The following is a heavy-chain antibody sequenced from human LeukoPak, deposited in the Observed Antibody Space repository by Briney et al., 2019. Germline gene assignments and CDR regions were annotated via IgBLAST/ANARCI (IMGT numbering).Heavy chain of an antibody. D-gene: IGHD3-22*01. J-gene: IGHJ6*03. Sequence: ASVKVSCKASGYTFTGYYMHWVRQAPGQGLEWMGIINPSGGSTNYAQKFQGRVTMTRDMSTGTVYMELSSLRSEDTAVYYCARDLYYYDSSGYYGSSLDYYYYYMDVWGKGTTVTVSS. CDR1: GYTFTGYY. V-gene: IGHV1-46*01. CDR2: INPSGGST. CDR3: ARDLYYYDSSGYYGSSLDYYYYYMDV.